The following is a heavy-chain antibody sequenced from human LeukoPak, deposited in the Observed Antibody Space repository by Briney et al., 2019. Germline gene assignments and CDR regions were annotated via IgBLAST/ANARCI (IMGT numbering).Heavy chain of an antibody. CDR1: GFIFSGYA. CDR3: AKFNGDLSSSWYNGYFDY. Sequence: GSLRLSCAASGFIFSGYAMTWVRQAPGKGLEWVSTVTGSGRSTYYADSVKGRFTISRDNSKNTLYLQMNSLRAEDTAIYYCAKFNGDLSSSWYNGYFDYWGQGALVTVSS. J-gene: IGHJ4*02. D-gene: IGHD6-13*01. CDR2: VTGSGRST. V-gene: IGHV3-23*01.